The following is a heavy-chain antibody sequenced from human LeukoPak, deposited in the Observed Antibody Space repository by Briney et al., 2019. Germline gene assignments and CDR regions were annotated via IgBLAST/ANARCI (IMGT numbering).Heavy chain of an antibody. Sequence: GWSLRLSCAASGFTFSSYWMHWVRQVPGKGLVWVSRINSDGSSTTYADSVKGRFTISRDNAKNTLYLQMNSLRAEDMAVYYCEVYGSGSYYNVPFDYWGQGTLVTVSS. CDR2: INSDGSST. CDR3: EVYGSGSYYNVPFDY. V-gene: IGHV3-74*01. J-gene: IGHJ4*02. D-gene: IGHD3-10*01. CDR1: GFTFSSYW.